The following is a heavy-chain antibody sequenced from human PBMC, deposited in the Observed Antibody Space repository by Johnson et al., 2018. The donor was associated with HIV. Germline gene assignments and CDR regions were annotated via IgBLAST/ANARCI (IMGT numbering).Heavy chain of an antibody. CDR1: GFTFDDYA. CDR2: ISWNSGSI. D-gene: IGHD6-13*01. Sequence: VQLVESGGGLVQPGRSLRLSCAASGFTFDDYAMHWVRQAPGKGLEWVSGISWNSGSIGYADSVKGRFTISRDNAKNSLYLQMNSLRAEDTALYYCARSYSSLDAFDIWGQGTMVTVSS. V-gene: IGHV3-9*01. J-gene: IGHJ3*02. CDR3: ARSYSSLDAFDI.